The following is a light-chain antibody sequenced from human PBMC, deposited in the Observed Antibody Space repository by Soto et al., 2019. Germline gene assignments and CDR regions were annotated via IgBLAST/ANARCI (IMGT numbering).Light chain of an antibody. CDR3: QQXGSSPPIT. J-gene: IGKJ5*01. V-gene: IGKV3-20*01. CDR2: GAY. CDR1: QSVSSSY. Sequence: VLTQSPGTLSLSPGESATLSWTAGQSVSSSYLAWYQQKPGQAPRLLIYGAYSRATGIPDRFSGSGSGTDFTLTISRLEPEDFAVYYCQQXGSSPPITCGQGTRLEIK.